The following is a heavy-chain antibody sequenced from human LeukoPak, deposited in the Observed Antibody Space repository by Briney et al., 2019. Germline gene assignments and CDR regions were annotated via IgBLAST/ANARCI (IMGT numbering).Heavy chain of an antibody. CDR2: IYYSGST. CDR1: GGSLSGYY. J-gene: IGHJ4*02. CDR3: ARLRGNYFPDY. Sequence: PSETLSLTCSVSGGSLSGYYWTWIRQTPGKGLEWIAYIYYSGSTNYNPSLKSRVTISVDTSKNKFSLRLTSVTAADTAVYYCARLRGNYFPDYWGQGTLVTVSS. D-gene: IGHD4-11*01. V-gene: IGHV4-59*01.